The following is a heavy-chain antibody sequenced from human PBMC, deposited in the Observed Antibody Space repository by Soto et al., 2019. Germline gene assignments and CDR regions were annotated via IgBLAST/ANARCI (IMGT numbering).Heavy chain of an antibody. Sequence: QVQLVESGGGVVQPGRSLRLSCAASGFTFSNYVMHWVRQAPGKGLEWVAVISYDGSNKYYADSVKGRFSISRDNSKNTLYLLMNSLRAEDTAVYYCAKWDWFDPWGQGTLVTVSS. CDR1: GFTFSNYV. J-gene: IGHJ5*02. V-gene: IGHV3-30*18. CDR3: AKWDWFDP. CDR2: ISYDGSNK.